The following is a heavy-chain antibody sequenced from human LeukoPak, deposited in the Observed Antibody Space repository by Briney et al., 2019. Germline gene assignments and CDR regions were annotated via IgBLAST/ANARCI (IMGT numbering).Heavy chain of an antibody. CDR2: FNPGVGST. V-gene: IGHV1-46*01. Sequence: ASVKVSCKASGYSLTDSYMHWVRQAPGQGREWMGIFNPGVGSTTYAQKFQDRVTVTRDTSTSTVYMELSSLRSEDTALYYCATHCPAGYATGYIRRLDYWGQGTLVTVSS. CDR1: GYSLTDSY. J-gene: IGHJ4*02. CDR3: ATHCPAGYATGYIRRLDY. D-gene: IGHD5-24*01.